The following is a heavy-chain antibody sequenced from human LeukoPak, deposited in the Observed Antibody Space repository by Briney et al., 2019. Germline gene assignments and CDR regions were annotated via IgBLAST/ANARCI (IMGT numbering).Heavy chain of an antibody. D-gene: IGHD6-19*01. Sequence: SETLSLTCAVYGGSFSGYCWSWIRQPPGKGPEWIGEINHSGSTNYNPSLKSRVTISVDTSENQFSLKLSSVTAADTAVYYCARPHPHYSSGWSYFDYWGQGTLVTVSS. V-gene: IGHV4-34*01. CDR3: ARPHPHYSSGWSYFDY. CDR2: INHSGST. J-gene: IGHJ4*02. CDR1: GGSFSGYC.